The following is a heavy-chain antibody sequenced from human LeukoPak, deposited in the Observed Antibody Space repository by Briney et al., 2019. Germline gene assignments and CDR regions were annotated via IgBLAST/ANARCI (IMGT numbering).Heavy chain of an antibody. J-gene: IGHJ4*02. CDR3: AKDIAYGGNAPGFDY. CDR1: GFTFDDYT. D-gene: IGHD4-23*01. Sequence: GGSLRLSCAASGFTFDDYTMHWVRHAPGKGLEWVSLISWDGGSTYYADSVKGRFTISRDNSKNSLYLQMNSLRTEDTALYYCAKDIAYGGNAPGFDYWGQGTLVTVSS. V-gene: IGHV3-43*01. CDR2: ISWDGGST.